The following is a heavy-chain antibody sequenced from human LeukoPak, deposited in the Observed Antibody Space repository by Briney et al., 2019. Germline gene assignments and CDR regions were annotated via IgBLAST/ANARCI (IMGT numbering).Heavy chain of an antibody. V-gene: IGHV4-34*01. CDR2: INHSGST. CDR3: ARRPCSGGSCYFRTDAFDI. CDR1: GGSFSGYY. Sequence: SGTLSLTCAVYGGSFSGYYWSWIRQPPGKGLEWIGEINHSGSTNYNPSLKSRVTISVDTSKNQFSLKLSSVTAADTAVYYCARRPCSGGSCYFRTDAFDIWGQGTMVTVSS. J-gene: IGHJ3*02. D-gene: IGHD2-15*01.